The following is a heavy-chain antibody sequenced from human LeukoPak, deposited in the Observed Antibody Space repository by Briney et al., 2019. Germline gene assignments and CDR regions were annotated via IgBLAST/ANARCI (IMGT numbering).Heavy chain of an antibody. V-gene: IGHV1-18*01. D-gene: IGHD3-9*01. CDR2: ISAYNGNT. J-gene: IGHJ4*02. CDR3: ARDRGLELRYFDWSLDY. CDR1: GYTFTSYG. Sequence: ASGKVSCKASGYTFTSYGISWVRQAPGQVLEWMGWISAYNGNTNYAQKLQGRVTMTTDTSTSTAYMELRSLRSDDTAVYYCARDRGLELRYFDWSLDYWGQGTLVTVSS.